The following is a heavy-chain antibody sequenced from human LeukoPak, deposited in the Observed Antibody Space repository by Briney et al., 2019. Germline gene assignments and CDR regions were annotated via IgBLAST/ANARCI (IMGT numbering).Heavy chain of an antibody. Sequence: GGSLRLSCAAAGFTFSTYAMTWVRQAPGKGLEWVSTITTGGITYHADSVKGRFTISRDISKSTLYLQMNGLRAEDTAMYYCAKHGTSGYNFFDSWGQGTLVTVSS. CDR3: AKHGTSGYNFFDS. CDR1: GFTFSTYA. CDR2: ITTGGIT. J-gene: IGHJ4*02. D-gene: IGHD3-22*01. V-gene: IGHV3-23*01.